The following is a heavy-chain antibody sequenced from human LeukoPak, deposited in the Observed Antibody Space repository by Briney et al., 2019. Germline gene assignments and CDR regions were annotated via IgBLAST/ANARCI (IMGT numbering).Heavy chain of an antibody. V-gene: IGHV5-51*01. CDR2: IYPGDSDT. J-gene: IGHJ3*02. D-gene: IGHD5-24*01. Sequence: PGESLKISCKGSGYSFTSYWIGWVRQMPGKGLEWMGIIYPGDSDTRYSPSFQGQVTISADKSISTAYLQWSSLKASDTAMYYCASSLMATTTTGAFDIWGQGTMVTVSS. CDR3: ASSLMATTTTGAFDI. CDR1: GYSFTSYW.